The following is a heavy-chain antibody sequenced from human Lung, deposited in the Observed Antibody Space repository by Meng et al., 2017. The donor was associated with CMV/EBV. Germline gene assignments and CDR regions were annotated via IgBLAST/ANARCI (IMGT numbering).Heavy chain of an antibody. Sequence: VQLQESGPGLVKPSGTLSLPYGVAGASISSKSRWTWVRQPPGKGLEWIGDIDDSGSTNYNPSLNSRISISLDKSKNHFSLKVNSVTAADTAVYYCARGKQDAWELLAYWGQGALVTVSS. V-gene: IGHV4-4*02. D-gene: IGHD1-26*01. CDR1: GASISSKSR. CDR3: ARGKQDAWELLAY. CDR2: IDDSGST. J-gene: IGHJ4*02.